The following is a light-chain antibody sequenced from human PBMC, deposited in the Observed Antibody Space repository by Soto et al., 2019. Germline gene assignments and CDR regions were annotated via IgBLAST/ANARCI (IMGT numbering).Light chain of an antibody. CDR1: QSVSTSY. J-gene: IGKJ4*01. CDR3: QQYGSVPLT. CDR2: GAS. V-gene: IGKV3-20*01. Sequence: EIVLTQSPGTLSLSPGERATLSCRASQSVSTSYLAWYQQKPRQAPRLLIYGASSRATGIPDRFSGSGSGADFTLTNSRLEPEDCSVYYCQQYGSVPLTFGGGTKVEIK.